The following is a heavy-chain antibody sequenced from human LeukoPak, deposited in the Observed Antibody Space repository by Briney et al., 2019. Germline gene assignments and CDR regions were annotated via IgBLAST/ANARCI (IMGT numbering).Heavy chain of an antibody. Sequence: GGSLRLSCSASGFTFSTYATHWVRQAPGKGLEYVSAISSNGGSTYYADSVRGRFTISRDNSKKALYLQMSSLRTEDTAVYYCVTLGLASPSDYWGQGTLVTVSS. D-gene: IGHD3/OR15-3a*01. CDR2: ISSNGGST. V-gene: IGHV3-64D*09. CDR1: GFTFSTYA. CDR3: VTLGLASPSDY. J-gene: IGHJ4*02.